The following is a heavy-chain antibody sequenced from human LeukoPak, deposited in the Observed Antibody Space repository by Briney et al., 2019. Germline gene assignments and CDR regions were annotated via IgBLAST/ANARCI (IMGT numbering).Heavy chain of an antibody. CDR2: ISYDGSDK. D-gene: IGHD2-2*02. CDR3: ATGSRVIPHDY. V-gene: IGHV3-30-3*01. Sequence: GGSLRLSSAASGFTFSSYAMHWVRQAPGKGLEWVAVISYDGSDKYYADSVKGRFTFSRDNSKNTLYLQMNSLRAEDTAVYYCATGSRVIPHDYWGQGTLVTVSS. CDR1: GFTFSSYA. J-gene: IGHJ4*02.